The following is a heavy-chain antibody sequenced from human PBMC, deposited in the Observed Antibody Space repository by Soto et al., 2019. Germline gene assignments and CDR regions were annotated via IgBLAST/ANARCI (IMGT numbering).Heavy chain of an antibody. J-gene: IGHJ6*02. D-gene: IGHD6-13*01. CDR3: ARDRQLGYYYYGMDV. Sequence: SSETLSLTCTVSGGSISSYYWSWIRLPAGKGLEWIGRIYTSGSTNYNPSLKSRVTMSVDTSKNQFSLKLSSVTAADTAVYYCARDRQLGYYYYGMDVWGQGTTVTVSS. CDR2: IYTSGST. CDR1: GGSISSYY. V-gene: IGHV4-4*07.